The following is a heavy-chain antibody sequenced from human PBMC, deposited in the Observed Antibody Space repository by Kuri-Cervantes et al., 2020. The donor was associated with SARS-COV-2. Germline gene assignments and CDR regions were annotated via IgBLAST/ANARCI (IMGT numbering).Heavy chain of an antibody. V-gene: IGHV4-61*02. D-gene: IGHD1-26*01. J-gene: IGHJ4*02. CDR1: GGSISSGSYY. CDR3: ARDRWELHDY. CDR2: IYTSGST. Sequence: SETLSLTCTVSGGSISSGSYYWSWIRQPAGKGLEWIGRIYTSGSTNYNPSLKSRVTISVDTSKNQFSLKLSSVTAADTAVYYCARDRWELHDYWGQGTLGTVSS.